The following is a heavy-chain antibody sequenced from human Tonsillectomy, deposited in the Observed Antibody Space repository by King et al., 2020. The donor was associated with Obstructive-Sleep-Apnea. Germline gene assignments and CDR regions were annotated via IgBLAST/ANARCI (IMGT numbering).Heavy chain of an antibody. V-gene: IGHV4-31*03. J-gene: IGHJ6*02. CDR3: AREAVLGLYYGMDV. Sequence: QLQESGPGLVKPSQTLSLTCTVSGGSISSGGYYWSWIRQHPGKGLEWIGYIYYSGSTHYNPSPKGRVTISVDTSKNQFSLKLSSVTAADTAVYYCAREAVLGLYYGMDVWGQGTTVTVSS. CDR2: IYYSGST. CDR1: GGSISSGGYY. D-gene: IGHD6-19*01.